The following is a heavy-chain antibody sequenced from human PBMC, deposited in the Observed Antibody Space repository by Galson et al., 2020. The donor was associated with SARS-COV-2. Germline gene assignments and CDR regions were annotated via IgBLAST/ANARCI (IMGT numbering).Heavy chain of an antibody. J-gene: IGHJ3*02. CDR1: GFTFDDYA. Sequence: SCAASGFTFDDYAMHWVRQAPGKGLEWVSGISWNSGSIGYADSVKGRFTISRDNAKNSLYLQMNSLRAEDTALYYCAKVYGDYYGSGSYSNDAFDIWGQGTMVTVSS. D-gene: IGHD3-10*01. CDR3: AKVYGDYYGSGSYSNDAFDI. V-gene: IGHV3-9*01. CDR2: ISWNSGSI.